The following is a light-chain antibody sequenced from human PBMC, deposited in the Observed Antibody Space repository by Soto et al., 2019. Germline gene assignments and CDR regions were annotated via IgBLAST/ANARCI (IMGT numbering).Light chain of an antibody. Sequence: EIVLTQSPATLSLSPGERATLSCRASQSVSSYLAWYQQKPGQAPRLLIYDASNRATGIPARFSGSGSGTDFTLTISILEPEDFAVYYCQQRSNWPLLFTFGPGTKVDIK. CDR3: QQRSNWPLLFT. CDR1: QSVSSY. V-gene: IGKV3-11*01. J-gene: IGKJ3*01. CDR2: DAS.